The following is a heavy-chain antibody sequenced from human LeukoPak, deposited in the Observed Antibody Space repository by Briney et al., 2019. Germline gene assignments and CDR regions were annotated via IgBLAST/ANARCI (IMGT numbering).Heavy chain of an antibody. CDR2: ISSSGSTI. D-gene: IGHD5-18*01. Sequence: GGSLRLSCAASGFTFSSYEMNWVRQAPGKGPEWVSYISSSGSTIYYADSVKGRFTISRDNAKNSLYLQMNSLRAEDTAVYYCARGDSGYSYGPGVLDYWGQGTLVTVSS. J-gene: IGHJ4*02. CDR1: GFTFSSYE. V-gene: IGHV3-48*03. CDR3: ARGDSGYSYGPGVLDY.